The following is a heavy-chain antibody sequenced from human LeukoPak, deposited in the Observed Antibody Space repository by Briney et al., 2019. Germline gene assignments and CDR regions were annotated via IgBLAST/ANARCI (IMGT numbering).Heavy chain of an antibody. Sequence: GASVKVSCKASGYTFTGYYMHWVRQAPGQGLEWMGRINPNSGGTNYAQKFQGGVTMTRDTSISTAYMELSRLRSDDTAVYYCARERIRGYWYFDLWGRGTLVTVSS. V-gene: IGHV1-2*06. CDR3: ARERIRGYWYFDL. J-gene: IGHJ2*01. CDR2: INPNSGGT. D-gene: IGHD2-15*01. CDR1: GYTFTGYY.